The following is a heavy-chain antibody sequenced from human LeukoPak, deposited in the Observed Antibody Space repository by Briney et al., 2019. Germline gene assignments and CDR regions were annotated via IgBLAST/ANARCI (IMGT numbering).Heavy chain of an antibody. CDR1: GFTFSSYW. V-gene: IGHV3-74*01. CDR2: INNDGSST. J-gene: IGHJ4*02. CDR3: ARDDYGGIDY. Sequence: PGGSLRLSCAASGFTFSSYWMHWVRQAPGKGLVWVSHINNDGSSTSYADSVKGRFTISRDNAKNTLYLQMNSLRAEDTAVYYCARDDYGGIDYWGQGTLVTVSS. D-gene: IGHD4-23*01.